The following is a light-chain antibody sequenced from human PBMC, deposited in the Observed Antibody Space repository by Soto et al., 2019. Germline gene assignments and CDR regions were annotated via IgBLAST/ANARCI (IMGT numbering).Light chain of an antibody. J-gene: IGKJ4*01. Sequence: EVLMTQSTATLSVSPGERVTLSCRASQGININLAWYQQKPGQAPRVLIYGASSRASGIPDRFSGSGSGTDFTLTISRLEHDDFAFYYCQQYQNWPPLTFGGGTRVEIK. CDR3: QQYQNWPPLT. CDR1: QGININ. CDR2: GAS. V-gene: IGKV3D-15*01.